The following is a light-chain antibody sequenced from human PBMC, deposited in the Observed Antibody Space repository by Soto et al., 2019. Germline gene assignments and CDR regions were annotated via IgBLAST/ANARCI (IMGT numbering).Light chain of an antibody. CDR1: NSDVGGYNY. CDR2: EVS. Sequence: QSALTQPASVSGSPGQSITISCTGTNSDVGGYNYVSWYQQYPGKVPKLMIYEVSNRPSGVSNRFSGSKSGNTASLTVSGLQAEDEADYYCSSYTGTSTPLFGGGTKVTVL. V-gene: IGLV2-14*01. CDR3: SSYTGTSTPL. J-gene: IGLJ2*01.